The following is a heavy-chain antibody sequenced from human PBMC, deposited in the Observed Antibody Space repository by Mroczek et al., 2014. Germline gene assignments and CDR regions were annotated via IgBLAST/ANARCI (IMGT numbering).Heavy chain of an antibody. CDR2: IYYSGST. Sequence: QVQLQESGPGLVKPSQTLSLTCTVSGGSISSGGYYWSWIRQHPGKGLEWIGYIYYSGSTYYNPSLKSRVTISVDTSKNQFSLKLSSVTAADTAVYYCARDRVTGGAFDAFDIWGQGTMVTVSS. CDR3: ARDRVTGGAFDAFDI. V-gene: IGHV4-31*03. CDR1: GGSISSGGYY. D-gene: IGHD1-14*01. J-gene: IGHJ3*02.